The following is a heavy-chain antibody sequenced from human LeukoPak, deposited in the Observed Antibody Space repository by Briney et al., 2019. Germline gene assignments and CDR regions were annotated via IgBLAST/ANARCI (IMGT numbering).Heavy chain of an antibody. CDR1: GFTFSSYE. Sequence: PGGSLRLSCAASGFTFSSYEMKWVRQAPGNGLEWVSYISSSGSTIYYADSVKGRFTISRDNAKNSLYLQMNSQRAEDTAVYYCAELGITMIGGVWGKGTTVTISS. D-gene: IGHD3-10*02. CDR3: AELGITMIGGV. J-gene: IGHJ6*04. CDR2: ISSSGSTI. V-gene: IGHV3-48*03.